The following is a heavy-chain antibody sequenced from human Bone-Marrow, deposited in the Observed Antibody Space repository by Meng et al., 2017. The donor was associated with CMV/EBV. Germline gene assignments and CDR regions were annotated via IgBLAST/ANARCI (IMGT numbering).Heavy chain of an antibody. V-gene: IGHV3-9*01. CDR3: AKVSRGELPTYFDY. CDR2: ISWNSGSI. CDR1: GFTFDDYA. J-gene: IGHJ4*02. Sequence: SLKISCAASGFTFDDYAMHWVRQAPGKGLEWVSGISWNSGSIGYADSVKGRFTISRDNAKNSLYLQMNSLRAEDTALYYCAKVSRGELPTYFDYWGQGTLVTVSS. D-gene: IGHD1-26*01.